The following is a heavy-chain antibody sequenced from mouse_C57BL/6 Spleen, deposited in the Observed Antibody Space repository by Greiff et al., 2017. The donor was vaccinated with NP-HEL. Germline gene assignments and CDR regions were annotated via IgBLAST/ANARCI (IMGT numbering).Heavy chain of an antibody. CDR3: ARRGGIGYSDY. D-gene: IGHD1-1*02. CDR1: GYTFTSYW. CDR2: IDPSDSET. Sequence: QVQLQQPGAELVRPGSSVKLSCKASGYTFTSYWMHWVKQRPIQGLEWIGNIDPSDSETHYNQKFKDKATLTVDKSSSTAYMHLSSLTSEDSAVYYCARRGGIGYSDYWGQGTTLTVSS. V-gene: IGHV1-52*01. J-gene: IGHJ2*01.